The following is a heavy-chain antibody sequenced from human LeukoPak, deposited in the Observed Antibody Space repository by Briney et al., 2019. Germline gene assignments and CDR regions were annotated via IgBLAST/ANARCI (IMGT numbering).Heavy chain of an antibody. CDR3: ASYDFWSGYYSN. Sequence: GGSLRLSCAASGFTFSSHDMHWVRQATGKGLEWVSAIGTAGDTYYPGSVKGRFTISRENAKNSLYLQMNSLRAGDTAVYYCASYDFWSGYYSNWGQGTLVTVSS. D-gene: IGHD3-3*01. J-gene: IGHJ4*02. CDR2: IGTAGDT. V-gene: IGHV3-13*01. CDR1: GFTFSSHD.